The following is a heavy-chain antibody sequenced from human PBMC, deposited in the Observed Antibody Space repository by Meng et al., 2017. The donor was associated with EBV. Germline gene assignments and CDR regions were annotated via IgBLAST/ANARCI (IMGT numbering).Heavy chain of an antibody. D-gene: IGHD6-13*01. CDR1: GFSLSTSGVG. V-gene: IGHV2-5*02. CDR2: IYWDDDK. Sequence: IPFKESGPTLVKPTQTLTLTCTFSGFSLSTSGVGVGWIRQPPGKALEWLALIYWDDDKRYSSSLKSRLTITKDTSKNQVVLTMTNMDPVDTATYYCAHRRDEYSSSWYGWFDPWGQGTLVTVSS. CDR3: AHRRDEYSSSWYGWFDP. J-gene: IGHJ5*02.